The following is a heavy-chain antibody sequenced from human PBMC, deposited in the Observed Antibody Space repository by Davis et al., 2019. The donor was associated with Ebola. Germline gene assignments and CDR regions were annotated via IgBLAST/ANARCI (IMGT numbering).Heavy chain of an antibody. V-gene: IGHV4-4*02. CDR3: ARVGLLWFGGFDP. Sequence: SETLSLTCAVSGGSISSSNWWSWVRQPPGKGLEWIGEIYHSGSTNYNPSLKSRVTISVDTSKNQFSLKLSSVTAADTAVYYCARVGLLWFGGFDPWGQGTLVTVSS. CDR1: GGSISSSNW. CDR2: IYHSGST. J-gene: IGHJ5*02. D-gene: IGHD3-10*01.